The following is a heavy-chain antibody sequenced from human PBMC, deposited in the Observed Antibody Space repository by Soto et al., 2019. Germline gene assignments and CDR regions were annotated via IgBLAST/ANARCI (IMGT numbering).Heavy chain of an antibody. CDR1: VFTFSTYS. V-gene: IGHV3-64*01. CDR3: ARTTVAYYFDL. Sequence: GSLRLSCAASVFTFSTYSMHWVRQAPGKGLEYVSGVISNGYSTFYANSVKGRFAISRDNSKNTLYLQMDSLSPDDMAVYYCARTTVAYYFDLWGQGTLVTVSS. CDR2: VISNGYST. D-gene: IGHD1-1*01. J-gene: IGHJ4*02.